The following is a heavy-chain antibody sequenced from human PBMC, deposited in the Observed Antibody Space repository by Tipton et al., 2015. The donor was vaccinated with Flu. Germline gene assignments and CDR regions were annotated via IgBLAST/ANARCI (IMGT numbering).Heavy chain of an antibody. V-gene: IGHV4-61*02. CDR1: GGSMFSDNYY. CDR3: ARGYGLDY. D-gene: IGHD1-14*01. CDR2: IHTSGST. Sequence: TLSLTCTVSGGSMFSDNYYWNWIRQPAGKGPEWIGRIHTSGSTNYNPSLNSRVTISVDTSKNQFSLKLSSVTAADTAVYYCARGYGLDYWGQGTLVTVSS. J-gene: IGHJ4*02.